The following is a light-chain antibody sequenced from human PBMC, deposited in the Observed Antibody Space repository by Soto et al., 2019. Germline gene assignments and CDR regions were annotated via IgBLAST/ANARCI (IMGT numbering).Light chain of an antibody. J-gene: IGKJ2*01. CDR2: IAS. CDR3: QQVNRYPYT. V-gene: IGKV1-9*01. Sequence: DIQLTQSPSFLSASVGDRVTITCRVSQGINNYLVWYQQKPGNAPQLLIYIASTLQSGVPSRFSGSGSRTQFTLTISSLQPEDSATYDCQQVNRYPYTFGQGTKLEIK. CDR1: QGINNY.